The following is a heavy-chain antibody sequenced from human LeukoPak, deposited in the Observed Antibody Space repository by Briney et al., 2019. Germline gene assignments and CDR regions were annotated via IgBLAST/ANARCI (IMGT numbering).Heavy chain of an antibody. J-gene: IGHJ4*02. D-gene: IGHD3-22*01. CDR2: IKQDGSEK. Sequence: PGGSLRLSCAASGFTFSSYWMSWVRQAPGKGLEWVANIKQDGSEKYYVDSVKGRFTISRDNAKDSLYLQMNSLRAEDTAVYYCARDGPMIVVFPTEFDYWGQGTLVTVSS. CDR1: GFTFSSYW. V-gene: IGHV3-7*01. CDR3: ARDGPMIVVFPTEFDY.